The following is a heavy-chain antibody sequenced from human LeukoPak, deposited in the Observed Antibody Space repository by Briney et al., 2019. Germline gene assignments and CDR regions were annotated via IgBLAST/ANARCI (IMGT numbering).Heavy chain of an antibody. V-gene: IGHV3-21*04. J-gene: IGHJ4*02. D-gene: IGHD3-10*01. CDR2: ISSSSSYI. CDR3: ARGRPYYYGSGSYYNDY. Sequence: PGGSLRLSCAASGFTFSSYSMNWVRQAPGKGLEWVSSISSSSSYIYYADSVKGRFTVSRDNAKNSLYLQMNSLRAEDTAVYYCARGRPYYYGSGSYYNDYWGQGTLVTVSS. CDR1: GFTFSSYS.